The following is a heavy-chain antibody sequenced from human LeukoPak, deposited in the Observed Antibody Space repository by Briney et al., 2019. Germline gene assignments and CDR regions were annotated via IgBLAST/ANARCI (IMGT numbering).Heavy chain of an antibody. V-gene: IGHV4-59*01. Sequence: SETLSLTCTVSGGSISSYYWSWIRQPPGKGLEWIGYIYYSGSTNYNLSLKSRVTISVDTSKNQFSLKLSSVTAADTAVYYCARGGGYSGYDWYCYYGMDVWGQGTTVTVSS. CDR1: GGSISSYY. CDR2: IYYSGST. D-gene: IGHD5-12*01. J-gene: IGHJ6*02. CDR3: ARGGGYSGYDWYCYYGMDV.